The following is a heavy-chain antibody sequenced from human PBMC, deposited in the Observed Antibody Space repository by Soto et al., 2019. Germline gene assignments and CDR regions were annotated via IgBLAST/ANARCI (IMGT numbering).Heavy chain of an antibody. V-gene: IGHV3-30-3*01. D-gene: IGHD4-17*01. J-gene: IGHJ4*02. Sequence: QVQLVESGGGVVQPGRSLRLSCAASGFTFSSYAMHWVRQAPGKGLEWVAVISYDGSNKYYADSVKGRFTISRDNSKNTLYLQMNSLRAEDTAVYYCARKNYGGNSALDYWGQGTLVTVSS. CDR1: GFTFSSYA. CDR2: ISYDGSNK. CDR3: ARKNYGGNSALDY.